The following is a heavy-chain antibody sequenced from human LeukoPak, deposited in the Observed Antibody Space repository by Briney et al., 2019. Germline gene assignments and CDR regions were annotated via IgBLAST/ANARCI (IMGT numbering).Heavy chain of an antibody. CDR3: AREGAAAGTISAFDI. CDR1: GFTFSSYD. V-gene: IGHV3-13*01. CDR2: IGTAGDT. J-gene: IGHJ3*02. Sequence: PGGSLRLSCAASGFTFSSYDMHWVRQATGKGLEWVSAIGTAGDTYYPGSVKGRFTISRENAKNSLYLQMNSLRAEDTAVYYCAREGAAAGTISAFDIWGQGTMVTVSS. D-gene: IGHD6-13*01.